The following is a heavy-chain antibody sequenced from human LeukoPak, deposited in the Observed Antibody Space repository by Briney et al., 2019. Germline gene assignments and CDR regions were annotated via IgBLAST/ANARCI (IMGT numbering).Heavy chain of an antibody. CDR1: GFTFSSYG. Sequence: GGSLRLSCAASGFTFSSYGMSRVRQAPGKGLEWVSVISGSGGSTYYADSVKGRFTISRDNSKNTLYLQMNSLRAEDTAVYYCAKGGVEYYYDSSGGTYYFDYWGQGTLVTVSS. V-gene: IGHV3-23*01. CDR3: AKGGVEYYYDSSGGTYYFDY. J-gene: IGHJ4*02. CDR2: ISGSGGST. D-gene: IGHD3-22*01.